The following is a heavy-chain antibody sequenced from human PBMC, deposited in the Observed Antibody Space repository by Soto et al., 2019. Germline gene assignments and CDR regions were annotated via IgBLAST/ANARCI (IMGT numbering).Heavy chain of an antibody. J-gene: IGHJ4*02. CDR1: GGSIASTLYY. CDR2: IYYSGST. D-gene: IGHD6-19*01. V-gene: IGHV4-39*01. CDR3: VSHRNYIVVSGSFFDY. Sequence: PSGTLAITCTVYGGSIASTLYYWGWVRQSPGKGLEWIESIYYSGSTHYNPSLKSRVTVSVDTSKNQFSLKLTSVTAADTAVYFCVSHRNYIVVSGSFFDYWSQGTLVTVSS.